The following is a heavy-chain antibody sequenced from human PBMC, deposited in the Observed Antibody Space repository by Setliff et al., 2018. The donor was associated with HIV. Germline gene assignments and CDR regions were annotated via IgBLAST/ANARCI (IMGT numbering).Heavy chain of an antibody. CDR3: ARMGSGWFIGLDP. V-gene: IGHV1-18*01. CDR2: ISASNGGT. J-gene: IGHJ5*02. D-gene: IGHD6-19*01. Sequence: GASVKVSCKASGYIFTSYLISWVRQAPGHGLEWMGWISASNGGTNYAQKFQGRVTMTTDTSTTTAYMELKSLRSDDAAVYYCARMGSGWFIGLDPWGQGSLVTVSS. CDR1: GYIFTSYL.